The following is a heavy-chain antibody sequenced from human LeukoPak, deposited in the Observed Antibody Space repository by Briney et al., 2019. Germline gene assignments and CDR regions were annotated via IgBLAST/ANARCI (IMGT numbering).Heavy chain of an antibody. J-gene: IGHJ3*01. V-gene: IGHV3-30*03. CDR3: ARDRTSWSDALDV. D-gene: IGHD1-14*01. Sequence: LPGGSLRLSCVASEFTFSSHGMHWVRQAPGKGLEWVAVISYDTRSDYHVDSVKGRFTISRDNSKNILYLQMNNLRLEDTAMYYCARDRTSWSDALDVWGLGTLVTVSS. CDR1: EFTFSSHG. CDR2: ISYDTRSD.